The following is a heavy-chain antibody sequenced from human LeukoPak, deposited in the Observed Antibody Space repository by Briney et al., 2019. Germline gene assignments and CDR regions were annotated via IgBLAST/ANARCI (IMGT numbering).Heavy chain of an antibody. CDR3: AREDSSSSDWFDP. CDR2: MNPNSGNI. J-gene: IGHJ5*02. V-gene: IGHV1-8*01. Sequence: GASVKVSCKASGYTFTSYDINWVRQATGQGLEWMGWMNPNSGNIGYAQKFQGRVTMTRNTSISTAYMELSSLRSEDTAVYYCAREDSSSSDWFDPWGQGTLVTVSS. CDR1: GYTFTSYD. D-gene: IGHD6-13*01.